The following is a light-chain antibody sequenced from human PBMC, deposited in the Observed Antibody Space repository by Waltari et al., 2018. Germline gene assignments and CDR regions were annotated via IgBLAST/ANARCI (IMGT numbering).Light chain of an antibody. CDR2: AVV. J-gene: IGLJ3*02. CDR1: SSAVGGYDY. CDR3: CSYKRGATWV. V-gene: IGLV2-14*03. Sequence: QSVLTQPASVSGSPGQSITISCTGTSSAVGGYDYVSWYQQYPGTTPKLIIYAVVTRPSVVPSRFSASKSDDTASLTISGLQAEDEGEYYCCSYKRGATWVFGGVTALTVL.